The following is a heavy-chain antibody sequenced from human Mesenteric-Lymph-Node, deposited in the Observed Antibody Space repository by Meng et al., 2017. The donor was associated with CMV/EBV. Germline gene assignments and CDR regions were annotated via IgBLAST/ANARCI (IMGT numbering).Heavy chain of an antibody. Sequence: SETLSLTCSVSGGSISSSTSYWGWVRQPPGKGLEWIGNIYYGGRTYYNPSLKSRLTISIDASRNHFSLMLDSVTAADTAVYYCVRDPWTHCIGTTCFSDWFDPWGQGTLVTVSS. J-gene: IGHJ5*02. CDR1: GGSISSSTSY. CDR3: VRDPWTHCIGTTCFSDWFDP. D-gene: IGHD2-2*01. V-gene: IGHV4-39*02. CDR2: IYYGGRT.